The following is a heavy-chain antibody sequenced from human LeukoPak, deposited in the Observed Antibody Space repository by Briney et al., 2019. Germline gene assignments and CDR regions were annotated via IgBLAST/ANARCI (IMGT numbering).Heavy chain of an antibody. CDR1: GFTFSDYD. Sequence: GGSLRLSCSASGFTFSDYDMNWVRQAPGKGLEWGSSISGLSTHIYYGDSVKGRFSIYRDNAKNSVYLQMNSLGVEDTAIYYCGRAFPPLRTSSAGDLWGQGILVTVSS. D-gene: IGHD3-16*01. V-gene: IGHV3-69-1*02. CDR2: ISGLSTHI. J-gene: IGHJ4*02. CDR3: GRAFPPLRTSSAGDL.